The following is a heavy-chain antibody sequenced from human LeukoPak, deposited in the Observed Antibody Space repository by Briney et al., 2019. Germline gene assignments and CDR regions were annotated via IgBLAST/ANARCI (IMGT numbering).Heavy chain of an antibody. CDR1: SGSISTSNYY. CDR2: IFYSGST. J-gene: IGHJ6*03. Sequence: SETLSLTCTVSSGSISTSNYYWGWVRQPPGKALEWIGNIFYSGSTYYSPSLKSRVTISLDTSRNQFSLKLSSVTAADTAVYYCATLSSYGLLPPRYYYYYMDVWGKGTTVTISS. V-gene: IGHV4-39*01. CDR3: ATLSSYGLLPPRYYYYYMDV. D-gene: IGHD4-17*01.